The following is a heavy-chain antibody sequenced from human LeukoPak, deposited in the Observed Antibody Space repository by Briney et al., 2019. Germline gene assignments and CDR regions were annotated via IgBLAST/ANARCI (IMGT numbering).Heavy chain of an antibody. CDR2: IWYGGSNT. Sequence: GGSLRLSCAASGFSFSNYGMHWVRQAPGEGLEWVALIWYGGSNTYYADSVKGRFTISRDNSKNTLYLQMNSLRAEDTAVYYCAKLTGSGWSDYFNYWGQGTLVTVSS. CDR3: AKLTGSGWSDYFNY. J-gene: IGHJ4*02. D-gene: IGHD6-19*01. CDR1: GFSFSNYG. V-gene: IGHV3-33*06.